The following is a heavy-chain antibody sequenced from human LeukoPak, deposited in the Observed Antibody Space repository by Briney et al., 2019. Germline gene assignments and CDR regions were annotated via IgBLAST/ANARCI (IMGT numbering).Heavy chain of an antibody. J-gene: IGHJ3*01. V-gene: IGHV4-61*01. CDR2: VYYSGTT. CDR1: GGSVSSDTHY. CDR3: VREAATSHYDSSGYYRQTEVFDV. D-gene: IGHD3-22*01. Sequence: SETLSLTCTVSGGSVSSDTHYWSWIRQPPGKGLEWIGYVYYSGTTNYNPSLKSRVTISVDTSKNQFSLKLSSVTAADTALYYCVREAATSHYDSSGYYRQTEVFDVWGQGTMVTVSS.